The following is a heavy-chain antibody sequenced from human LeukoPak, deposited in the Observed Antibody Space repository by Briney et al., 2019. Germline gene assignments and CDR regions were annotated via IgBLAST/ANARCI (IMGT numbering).Heavy chain of an antibody. CDR1: GGSLSTYY. CDR2: IYHSGST. CDR3: ARGGGYASPIGY. Sequence: SESLSLTCTLSGGSLSTYYWSWIRQPPGKGLEWIGYIYHSGSTNYNPSLKSRVTISVDTSKDQFSLKLSSVTAADRAVYYCARGGGYASPIGYWGQGALVTVSS. D-gene: IGHD5-12*01. V-gene: IGHV4-59*01. J-gene: IGHJ4*02.